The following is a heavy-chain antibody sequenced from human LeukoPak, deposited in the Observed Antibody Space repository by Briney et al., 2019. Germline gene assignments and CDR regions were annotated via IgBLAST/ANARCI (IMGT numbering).Heavy chain of an antibody. D-gene: IGHD6-13*01. Sequence: GASVTVSFTASGGTFSSYAISWVRQAPGQGLEWMGGIIPIFGTANYAQKFRGRVTITADESTSTAYMELSSLRSEDTAVYYCAHGEGDSSSWSYYFDYWGQGTLVTVSS. CDR2: IIPIFGTA. CDR3: AHGEGDSSSWSYYFDY. CDR1: GGTFSSYA. J-gene: IGHJ4*02. V-gene: IGHV1-69*13.